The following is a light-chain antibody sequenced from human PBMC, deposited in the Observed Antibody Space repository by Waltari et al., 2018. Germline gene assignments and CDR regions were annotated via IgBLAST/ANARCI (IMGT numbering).Light chain of an antibody. CDR3: QQYFTTPLT. J-gene: IGKJ5*01. V-gene: IGKV4-1*01. Sequence: DIVMTQSPDYLAVSLGERATINCKSSQTILHSSNSKNCLAWYQQKPEQPPILLIYWASTRASVVPDRFSGSGSGPDFTLTISSLQAEDVAVYYCQQYFTTPLTFGQGTRLEI. CDR2: WAS. CDR1: QTILHSSNSKNC.